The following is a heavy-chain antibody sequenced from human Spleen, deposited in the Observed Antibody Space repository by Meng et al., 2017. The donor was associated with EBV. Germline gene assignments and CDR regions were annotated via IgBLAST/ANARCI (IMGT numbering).Heavy chain of an antibody. CDR1: GWSFSGYY. J-gene: IGHJ4*02. D-gene: IGHD1-26*01. V-gene: IGHV4-34*01. CDR2: INHSGST. CDR3: ARGGGPVGARLRY. Sequence: QVQLQQWGAGLLKPSETLSLPCALYGWSFSGYYWSWIRQPPGKGLEGIGEINHSGSTNSKPSLKSRVTISVDTSKNQFSLKLSSVTAADTAVYYCARGGGPVGARLRYWGQGTLGTVSA.